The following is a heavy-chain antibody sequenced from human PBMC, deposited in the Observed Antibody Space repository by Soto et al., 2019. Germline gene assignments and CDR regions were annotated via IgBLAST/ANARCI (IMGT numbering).Heavy chain of an antibody. CDR2: IKDKTDGGTA. Sequence: PGGSLRLSCVGSGFAFSNSYMNWVRQAPGKGLEWVGHIKDKTDGGTADYATSVKDRFTIARDDSKNTLYLQMNNLKTEDTAIYYCTIGLGLRFLEWYFDYWGQGALVTVS. J-gene: IGHJ4*02. CDR3: TIGLGLRFLEWYFDY. V-gene: IGHV3-15*07. D-gene: IGHD3-3*01. CDR1: GFAFSNSY.